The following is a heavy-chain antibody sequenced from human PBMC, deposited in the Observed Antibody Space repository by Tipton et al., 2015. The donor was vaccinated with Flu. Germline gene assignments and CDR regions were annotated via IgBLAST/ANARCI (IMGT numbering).Heavy chain of an antibody. J-gene: IGHJ5*02. CDR3: ARVGLLTVFGILIPNHFDP. CDR2: MYHTGGT. D-gene: IGHD3-3*01. V-gene: IGHV4-39*07. CDR1: GATLSSTSYF. Sequence: TLSLTCTVSGATLSSTSYFWGWIRQPPGKGLEWIGTMYHTGGTYFNPSLRSRVSMAVDTSKNQLSLQLKTVTAADTAVYYCARVGLLTVFGILIPNHFDPWGQGTLVTVS.